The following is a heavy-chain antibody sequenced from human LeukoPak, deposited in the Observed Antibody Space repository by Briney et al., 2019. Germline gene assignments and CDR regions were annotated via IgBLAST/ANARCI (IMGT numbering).Heavy chain of an antibody. CDR2: ISDSGGST. J-gene: IGHJ4*02. CDR1: GFTFSTYA. V-gene: IGHV3-23*01. CDR3: ANGARDCSGYDCFPDY. D-gene: IGHD3-22*01. Sequence: PGGTLRLSCVASGFTFSTYAMTWGRQAPGKGLEWVSDISDSGGSTDYADSVKGRFTISRDNSKNTLYLLMDSLRVDDTAVYYCANGARDCSGYDCFPDYWLQGTLVTVCS.